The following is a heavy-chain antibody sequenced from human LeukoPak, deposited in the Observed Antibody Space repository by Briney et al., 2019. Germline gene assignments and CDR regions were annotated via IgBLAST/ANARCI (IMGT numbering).Heavy chain of an antibody. CDR1: GFTFSSYG. V-gene: IGHV3-33*01. CDR3: ARGWYYDILAGPQGANL. Sequence: GRSLRLSCAASGFTFSSYGLHWVRQAPGKGLEWVAVIWYDGSDKYYADSVKGRFTISRDDSRHTLYLQMDSLRAEDSAVYYCARGWYYDILAGPQGANLWGQGTLVIVSS. D-gene: IGHD3-9*01. CDR2: IWYDGSDK. J-gene: IGHJ5*02.